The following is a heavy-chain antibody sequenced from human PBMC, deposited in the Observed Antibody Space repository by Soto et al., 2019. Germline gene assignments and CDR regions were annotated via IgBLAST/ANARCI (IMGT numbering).Heavy chain of an antibody. J-gene: IGHJ6*02. CDR3: ASEQWAGGMDV. D-gene: IGHD6-19*01. V-gene: IGHV3-21*01. CDR2: ITSSSSYI. CDR1: GFTFSSYS. Sequence: EVQLVESGGGLVKPGGSLRLSCAASGFTFSSYSMNWVRQAPGKGLEWVSSITSSSSYIYYADSVKGRFTISRDNAKNSLYVQMNSLRAEDTAVYYCASEQWAGGMDVWGQGTTVTVSS.